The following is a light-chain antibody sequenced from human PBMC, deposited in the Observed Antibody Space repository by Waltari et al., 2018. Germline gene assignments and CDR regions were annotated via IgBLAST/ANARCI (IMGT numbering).Light chain of an antibody. CDR2: WAS. Sequence: DIVMTQSPDSLAVSLGERATINCQSSQIVLYSSNNKNYLAWYQQKPGQPPKLLLYWASTRESGVPDRFSGSGSGTDFTLTISSLQAEDVAVYYCQQYYSTPWTFGQGTKVEIK. V-gene: IGKV4-1*01. CDR1: QIVLYSSNNKNY. CDR3: QQYYSTPWT. J-gene: IGKJ1*01.